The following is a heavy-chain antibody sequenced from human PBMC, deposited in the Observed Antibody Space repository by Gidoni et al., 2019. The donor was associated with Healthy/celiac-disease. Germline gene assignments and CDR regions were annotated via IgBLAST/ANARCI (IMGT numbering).Heavy chain of an antibody. D-gene: IGHD2-21*01. Sequence: QVQLQESGPGLVKPSQTLSLICTVSGGSISSGDYYWSWIRQPPGKGLEWIGYIYYSGSTYYNPSLRSRVTISVDTSKNQFSLKLSSVTAVDTAVYYCARDGETGLHNWFDPWGQGTLVTVSS. CDR2: IYYSGST. CDR1: GGSISSGDYY. V-gene: IGHV4-30-4*01. J-gene: IGHJ5*02. CDR3: ARDGETGLHNWFDP.